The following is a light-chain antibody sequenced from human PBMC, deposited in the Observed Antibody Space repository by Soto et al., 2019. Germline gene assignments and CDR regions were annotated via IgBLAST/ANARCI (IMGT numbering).Light chain of an antibody. Sequence: EIVMTQSPATLSVSPGERATLSCRASQSVSSNLVWYQQKPGQVPRLLIYGASTRATGFPARFSGSGSGTEFTLTISSLQSEDFAVYDCQQYNDWPLTFGGGTKVEIK. CDR3: QQYNDWPLT. CDR1: QSVSSN. CDR2: GAS. V-gene: IGKV3-15*01. J-gene: IGKJ4*01.